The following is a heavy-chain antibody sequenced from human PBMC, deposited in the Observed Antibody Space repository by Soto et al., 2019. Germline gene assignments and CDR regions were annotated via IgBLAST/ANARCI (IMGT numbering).Heavy chain of an antibody. Sequence: SETLSLTCAVSGDSISSDAYSWSWIRQPPGKGLEWIGHIYHSGNTDYTPSLKSRVTISEERSKNQFSLNMNSVTAADTAVYYCAREGRYYGHYGRSHPVFDFWGRGTLVTVSS. V-gene: IGHV4-30-2*01. CDR1: GDSISSDAYS. CDR2: IYHSGNT. J-gene: IGHJ4*02. D-gene: IGHD4-17*01. CDR3: AREGRYYGHYGRSHPVFDF.